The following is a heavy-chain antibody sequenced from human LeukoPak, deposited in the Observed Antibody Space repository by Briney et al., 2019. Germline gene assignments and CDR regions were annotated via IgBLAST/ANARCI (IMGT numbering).Heavy chain of an antibody. D-gene: IGHD5-12*01. Sequence: GGSLRLSCAASAITFSSFGMHWVRQAPGKGLEWVAVIWYDGSNKYYADSVEGRFTISRDNSKNTLYLQMNSLRAEDTAVYYCARVDGNSGYDFLDYWGQGTLVTVSS. CDR3: ARVDGNSGYDFLDY. J-gene: IGHJ4*02. CDR1: AITFSSFG. CDR2: IWYDGSNK. V-gene: IGHV3-33*01.